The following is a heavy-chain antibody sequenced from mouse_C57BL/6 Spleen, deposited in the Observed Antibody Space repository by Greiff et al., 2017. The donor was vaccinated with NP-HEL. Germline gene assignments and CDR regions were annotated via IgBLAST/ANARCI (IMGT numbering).Heavy chain of an antibody. CDR2: ISNGGGST. CDR3: ARYSNYVEYAMDY. V-gene: IGHV5-12*01. Sequence: EVKLMESGGGLVQPGGSLKLSCAASGFTFSDYYMYWVRQTPEKRLEWVAYISNGGGSTYYPDTVKGRFTISRDNAKNTLYLQMSRLKSEDTAMYYCARYSNYVEYAMDYWGQGTSVTVSS. CDR1: GFTFSDYY. J-gene: IGHJ4*01. D-gene: IGHD2-5*01.